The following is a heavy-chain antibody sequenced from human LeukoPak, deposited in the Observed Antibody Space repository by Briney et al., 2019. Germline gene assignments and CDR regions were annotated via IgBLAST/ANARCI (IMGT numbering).Heavy chain of an antibody. V-gene: IGHV3-30*18. J-gene: IGHJ6*02. D-gene: IGHD4-17*01. CDR1: GFTFSSYG. CDR3: AKDSFYGDYDPDYYYYYGMDV. CDR2: ISYDGSNK. Sequence: PGRSLRLSCAASGFTFSSYGMHWVRQAPGKGLEWVAVISYDGSNKYYADSVKGRSTISRDNSKNTLYLQMNSLRAEDTAVYYCAKDSFYGDYDPDYYYYYGMDVWGQGTTVTVSS.